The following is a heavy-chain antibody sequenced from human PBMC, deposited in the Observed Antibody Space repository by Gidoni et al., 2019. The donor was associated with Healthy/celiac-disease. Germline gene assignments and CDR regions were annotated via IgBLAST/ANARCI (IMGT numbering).Heavy chain of an antibody. CDR2: ISGSGGST. Sequence: EGQLVESGGGVVQPGGSLRLSCAASGFTFSSYAMSGVRQAPGKGLEWVSAISGSGGSTYYADSVKGRFTISRDNSKNTLYLQMNSLRAEDTAVYYCAKLAMPNYYYYGMDVWGQGTTVTVSS. CDR3: AKLAMPNYYYYGMDV. J-gene: IGHJ6*02. CDR1: GFTFSSYA. V-gene: IGHV3-23*04. D-gene: IGHD2-2*01.